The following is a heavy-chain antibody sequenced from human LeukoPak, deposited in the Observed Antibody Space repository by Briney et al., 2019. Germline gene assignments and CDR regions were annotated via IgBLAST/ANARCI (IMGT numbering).Heavy chain of an antibody. J-gene: IGHJ6*02. CDR3: ARNNGMDV. Sequence: HPGGSLRLPCAASGFALSSHWMTWVRQVPGRGPEWVANVNRDGSETYYLDSVKGRFTISKDNAKNSLYLQMNSLRAEDTALYHCARNNGMDVWGQGTTVIVSS. CDR1: GFALSSHW. V-gene: IGHV3-7*03. CDR2: VNRDGSET.